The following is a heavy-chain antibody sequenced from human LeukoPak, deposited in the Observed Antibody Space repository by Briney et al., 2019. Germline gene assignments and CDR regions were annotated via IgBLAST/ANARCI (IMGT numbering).Heavy chain of an antibody. Sequence: QPGGSLRLSCAASGFTFSSYAMSWVRQAPGKGLEWVSTISGSGGSTDYAESVKGRFTISRDNSKNTLYLQMNSLRAEDTAVYYCAKEQQLWLLGYFDYSGQGALVTVSS. CDR2: ISGSGGST. CDR3: AKEQQLWLLGYFDY. D-gene: IGHD5-18*01. V-gene: IGHV3-23*01. CDR1: GFTFSSYA. J-gene: IGHJ4*02.